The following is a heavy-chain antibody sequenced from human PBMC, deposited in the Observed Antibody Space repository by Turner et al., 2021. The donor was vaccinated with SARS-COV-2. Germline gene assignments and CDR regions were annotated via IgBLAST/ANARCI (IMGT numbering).Heavy chain of an antibody. CDR2: INPSGGST. V-gene: IGHV1-46*01. Sequence: QVQLVQSGAEVEKHGALVKVSCKAYGYTFTSFYLQWVRQATGQRLEWMDIINPSGGSTNYAQKFQGRVTMTRDTSTSTVYMELSSLISEDTAVYYCASSLPAPGGVPGRLNYWGQGALVTVSS. D-gene: IGHD2-8*02. CDR1: GYTFTSFY. J-gene: IGHJ4*02. CDR3: ASSLPAPGGVPGRLNY.